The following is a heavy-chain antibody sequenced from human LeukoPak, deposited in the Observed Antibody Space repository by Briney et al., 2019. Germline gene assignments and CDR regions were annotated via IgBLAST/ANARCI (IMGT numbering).Heavy chain of an antibody. CDR1: GYTFTGYY. V-gene: IGHV1-2*04. CDR3: ATTRGYYFDTSGPDAFDI. D-gene: IGHD3-22*01. CDR2: INPNSGGT. J-gene: IGHJ3*02. Sequence: ASVKVSCKASGYTFTGYYIHWVRQAPGQGLEWMGWINPNSGGTNYAQKFQGWVTMTRDTSISTAYMELSRLRSDDTAMYYCATTRGYYFDTSGPDAFDIWGQGTMVTVSS.